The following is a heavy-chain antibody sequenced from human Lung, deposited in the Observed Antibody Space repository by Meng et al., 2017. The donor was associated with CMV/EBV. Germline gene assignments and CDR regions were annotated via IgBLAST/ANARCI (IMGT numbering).Heavy chain of an antibody. Sequence: ESXKISXAASGFSLSAYWMGWLRQTPGKGLDWVAYISQDGSEIYYVDSVKGRFTISRDNAKNSLFLQMHNLRAEDTAVYHCARDKGDFTIWFDPWGQGTXV. CDR2: ISQDGSEI. CDR1: GFSLSAYW. V-gene: IGHV3-7*01. CDR3: ARDKGDFTIWFDP. J-gene: IGHJ5*02. D-gene: IGHD2-21*02.